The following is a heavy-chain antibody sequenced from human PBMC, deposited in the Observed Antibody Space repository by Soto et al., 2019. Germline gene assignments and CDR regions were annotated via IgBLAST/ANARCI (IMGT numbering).Heavy chain of an antibody. J-gene: IGHJ6*01. D-gene: IGHD2-2*01. CDR2: LYYTGTT. CDR3: ARTFCSTTSCPAHGMDV. Sequence: WTWIRQPPGKGLEWIGYLYYTGTTNYNPSLKSRVTMSLDTSSNQFSLRLSSVTAADTAVYFCARTFCSTTSCPAHGMDVWGKGTSVTVSS. V-gene: IGHV4-59*01.